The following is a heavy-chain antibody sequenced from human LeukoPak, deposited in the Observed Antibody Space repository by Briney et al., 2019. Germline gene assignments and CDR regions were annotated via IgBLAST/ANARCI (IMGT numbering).Heavy chain of an antibody. CDR2: ISGGGVST. D-gene: IGHD6-19*01. V-gene: IGHV3-23*01. CDR3: ARKVAAPDY. J-gene: IGHJ4*02. Sequence: TGGSLRLSCAASGFTFSSYSMSWVRQAPEKGLQWVSAISGGGVSTYYADSVRGRFTISRDNSKNTLYLQMNSLRAEDTAVYYCARKVAAPDYWGQGTLVTVSS. CDR1: GFTFSSYS.